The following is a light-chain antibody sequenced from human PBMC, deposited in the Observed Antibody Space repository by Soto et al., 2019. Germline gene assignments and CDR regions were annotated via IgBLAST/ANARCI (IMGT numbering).Light chain of an antibody. CDR1: QSIDRW. CDR3: QRYKTYTYT. J-gene: IGKJ2*01. V-gene: IGKV1-5*03. Sequence: DIQMTQSPSTLSASVGERVTITCRASQSIDRWLAWYQQKPGKAPKLLIYRASSLESGVPLRFSGSVSGTEFTLTISSLQPDEFTTYYCQRYKTYTYTFAQGTKLEIK. CDR2: RAS.